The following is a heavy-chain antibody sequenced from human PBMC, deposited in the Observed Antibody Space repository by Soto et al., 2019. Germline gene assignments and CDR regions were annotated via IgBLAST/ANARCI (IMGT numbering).Heavy chain of an antibody. J-gene: IGHJ4*02. D-gene: IGHD3-22*01. V-gene: IGHV4-59*01. Sequence: PSETLSLTCTVSGGSISSYYWSWIRQPPGKGLEWIGYIYYSGSTNYNPSLKSRVTISVDTSKNQFSLKLSPVTAADTAVYYCAGDGYYYDSSGYQRAYYFDYWGQGTLVTVSS. CDR3: AGDGYYYDSSGYQRAYYFDY. CDR2: IYYSGST. CDR1: GGSISSYY.